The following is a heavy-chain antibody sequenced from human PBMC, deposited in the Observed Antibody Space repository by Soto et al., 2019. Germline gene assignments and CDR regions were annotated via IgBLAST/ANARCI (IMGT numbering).Heavy chain of an antibody. CDR2: IYYSGST. CDR3: ARSNYGDFVFYFDY. D-gene: IGHD4-17*01. Sequence: SETLSLTCTVSGGSISSYYWSWIRQPPGKGLEWIGYIYYSGSTNYNPSLKSRVTISVDTSKNQFSLKLSSVTAADTAVYYCARSNYGDFVFYFDYWGQGILVTVSS. CDR1: GGSISSYY. J-gene: IGHJ4*02. V-gene: IGHV4-59*08.